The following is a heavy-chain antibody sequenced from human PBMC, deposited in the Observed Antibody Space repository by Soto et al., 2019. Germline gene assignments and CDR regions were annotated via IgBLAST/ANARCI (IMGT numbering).Heavy chain of an antibody. V-gene: IGHV3-30-3*01. CDR1: GFTFSSYV. J-gene: IGHJ6*01. Sequence: QVQLVESGGGVVQPGRSLRLSCVDSGFTFSSYVMHWVRQAPGKGLEWVAAISYDGNNKYYGDSVKGRFTISRDSSKNTLYLQMNSLRAEDTAVYYCARGTEEDYYYYYGMDVW. D-gene: IGHD2-21*02. CDR2: ISYDGNNK. CDR3: ARGTEEDYYYYYGMDV.